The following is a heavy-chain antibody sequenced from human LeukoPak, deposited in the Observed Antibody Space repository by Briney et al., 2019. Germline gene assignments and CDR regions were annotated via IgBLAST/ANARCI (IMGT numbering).Heavy chain of an antibody. CDR1: GGSISSYY. D-gene: IGHD3-10*01. Sequence: SETLSLTCTVSGGSISSYYWSWIRQPPGKGLEWIGYIYYSGSTNYNPSLKSRVTISVDTSKNQFSLKLSSVTAADTAVYYCAMTESYYYGSGSSEYFQHWGQGTLATVSS. J-gene: IGHJ1*01. CDR3: AMTESYYYGSGSSEYFQH. V-gene: IGHV4-59*08. CDR2: IYYSGST.